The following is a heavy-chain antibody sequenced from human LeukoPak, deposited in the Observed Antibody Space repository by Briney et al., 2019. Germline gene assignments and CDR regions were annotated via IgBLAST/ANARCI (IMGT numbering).Heavy chain of an antibody. J-gene: IGHJ1*01. CDR1: GFTFSSYG. V-gene: IGHV3-33*01. CDR3: ARDRLKQQPTRLGGYFQH. CDR2: ILSDGSKE. D-gene: IGHD6-13*01. Sequence: GGSLRLSCAASGFTFSSYGMHWVRQAPGKGLEWVAVILSDGSKEFYTDSVKGRFTIPRDNSKNTLYLQMNSLRAEDTAVYYCARDRLKQQPTRLGGYFQHWGQGTLVTVSS.